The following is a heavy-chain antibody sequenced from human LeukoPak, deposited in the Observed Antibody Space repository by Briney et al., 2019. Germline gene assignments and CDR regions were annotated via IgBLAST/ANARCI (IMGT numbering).Heavy chain of an antibody. V-gene: IGHV1-69*13. D-gene: IGHD3-3*01. CDR2: IIPIFGTA. Sequence: SVKVSCKASGGTFSSYAISWVRQAPGQGLEWVGGIIPIFGTANYAQKFQGRVTITADESTSTAYMELSSLRSEDTAVYYCARSERFLEWSESTFDYWGQGTLVTVSS. CDR1: GGTFSSYA. J-gene: IGHJ4*02. CDR3: ARSERFLEWSESTFDY.